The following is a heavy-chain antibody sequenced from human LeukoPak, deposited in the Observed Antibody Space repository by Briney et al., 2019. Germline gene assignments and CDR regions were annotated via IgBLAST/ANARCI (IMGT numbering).Heavy chain of an antibody. J-gene: IGHJ4*02. CDR1: GFTFSSYA. V-gene: IGHV3-23*01. CDR3: AKGPDPLRYCSSNSCYDTFEY. CDR2: ISGSGGST. Sequence: PGGSLRRSCAASGFTFSSYAMSWVRQAPGKGLEWVSAISGSGGSTYYADSVRGRFTISGDNSKSTLSLQMNSLRAEDTAVYSCAKGPDPLRYCSSNSCYDTFEYWGQGTLVTVSS. D-gene: IGHD2-2*01.